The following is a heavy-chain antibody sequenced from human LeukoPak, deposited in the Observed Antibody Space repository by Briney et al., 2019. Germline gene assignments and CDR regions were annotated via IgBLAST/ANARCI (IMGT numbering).Heavy chain of an antibody. Sequence: GGSLRLSCAASGFTFSSYAMHWVRQAPGKGLEWVAVISYDGSNKYYADSVKGRFTISRDNSQNTLYLHMNSLRGEDTAMYFCARGCGGGPGCYILDYWGQGTLVTVSS. CDR2: ISYDGSNK. D-gene: IGHD2-15*01. V-gene: IGHV3-30*04. J-gene: IGHJ4*02. CDR1: GFTFSSYA. CDR3: ARGCGGGPGCYILDY.